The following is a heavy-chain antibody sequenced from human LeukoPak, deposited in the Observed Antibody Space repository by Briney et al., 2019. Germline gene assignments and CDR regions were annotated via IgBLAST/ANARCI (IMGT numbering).Heavy chain of an antibody. Sequence: GRSLRLSCAASGFTFSSYAMHWVRQAPGKGLEWVAVISYDGSNKYYADSVKGRFTISRDNAKNSLYLQMNSLRAEDTAMYYCARVANSGSYSAEYFQHWGQGTLVTVSS. CDR2: ISYDGSNK. V-gene: IGHV3-30-3*01. CDR3: ARVANSGSYSAEYFQH. J-gene: IGHJ1*01. D-gene: IGHD1-26*01. CDR1: GFTFSSYA.